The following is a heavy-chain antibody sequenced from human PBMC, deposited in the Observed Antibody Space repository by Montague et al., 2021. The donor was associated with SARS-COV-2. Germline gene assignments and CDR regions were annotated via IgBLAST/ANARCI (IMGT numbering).Heavy chain of an antibody. CDR2: MDYVGNP. V-gene: IGHV4-39*01. J-gene: IGHJ3*01. Sequence: SETLSLTCTVSGGSISNRNYYWGWVRQPPGKGLEWIGSMDYVGNPFYNPPLRSRVAISLDTSKSQLSLRLRSVTTTDTAVFYCGRGRRGSVFLFSPDAFDFWGQGITVTVSS. CDR3: GRGRRGSVFLFSPDAFDF. CDR1: GGSISNRNYY. D-gene: IGHD2/OR15-2a*01.